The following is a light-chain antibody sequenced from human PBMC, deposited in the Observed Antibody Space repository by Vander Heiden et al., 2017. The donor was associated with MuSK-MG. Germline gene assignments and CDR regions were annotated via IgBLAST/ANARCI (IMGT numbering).Light chain of an antibody. V-gene: IGKV1-8*01. CDR1: QGISSY. J-gene: IGKJ2*01. Sequence: AIRMTQSPSSLSASTGDRVTITCRASQGISSYLAWYQQKPGKAPKLLIYAASTLQRGVPSRFSGSGSGTDFTLTISCLQSEDFATYYCQQYYSDPPLDTFGQGTKLEIK. CDR3: QQYYSDPPLDT. CDR2: AAS.